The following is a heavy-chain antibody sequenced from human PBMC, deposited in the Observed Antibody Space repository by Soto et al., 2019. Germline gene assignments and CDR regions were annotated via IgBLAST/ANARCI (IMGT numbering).Heavy chain of an antibody. CDR2: ISGSGGST. D-gene: IGHD6-19*01. J-gene: IGHJ4*02. CDR1: GFTFSSYA. V-gene: IGHV3-23*01. CDR3: AKDLGVIAVAGHFDY. Sequence: PGGSVRLSCAASGFTFSSYAMSWVRQAPGKGLEWVSAISGSGGSTYYADSVKGRFTISRDNSKNTLYLQMNSLRAEDTAVYYCAKDLGVIAVAGHFDYWGQGTLVTVSS.